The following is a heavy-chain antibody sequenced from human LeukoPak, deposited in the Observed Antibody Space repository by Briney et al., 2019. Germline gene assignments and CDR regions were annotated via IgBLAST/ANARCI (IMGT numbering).Heavy chain of an antibody. CDR2: MNSNSGNT. V-gene: IGHV1-8*01. D-gene: IGHD3-3*01. Sequence: GASVKVSCKASGYTFINHDINWMRQATGQGLEWMGWMNSNSGNTGYAQKFQGRVTMTRDTSISTAYMELSSLRSEDTAVYYCARDRFRITIFGVVIGDYYYGMDVWGQGTTVTVSS. CDR1: GYTFINHD. J-gene: IGHJ6*02. CDR3: ARDRFRITIFGVVIGDYYYGMDV.